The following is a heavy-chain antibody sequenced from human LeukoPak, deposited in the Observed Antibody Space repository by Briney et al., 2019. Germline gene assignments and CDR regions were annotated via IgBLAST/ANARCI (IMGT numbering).Heavy chain of an antibody. V-gene: IGHV3-11*06. J-gene: IGHJ4*02. Sequence: PGGSVRLSCAASGFTFSDYFMSWIRQAPGKGLEWVSHISSGSTYTNYADSVKGRFTISRDNTKNSLYLQMNSLRTEDTAVYYCARVARPVGTTGGGLDYWGQGTLVTVSS. CDR1: GFTFSDYF. CDR2: ISSGSTYT. D-gene: IGHD1-26*01. CDR3: ARVARPVGTTGGGLDY.